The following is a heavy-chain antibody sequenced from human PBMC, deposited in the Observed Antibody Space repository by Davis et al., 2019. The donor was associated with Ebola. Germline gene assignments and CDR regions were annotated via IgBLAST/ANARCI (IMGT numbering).Heavy chain of an antibody. CDR2: INPNSGGT. Sequence: ASVKVSCKASGYTFTGNYIQWVRQAPGQGLEWMGWINPNSGGTNYAQKFQGRVTMSRDTSTSTAYMEMSRLRSDDTAVYFCARGGITMMIVPRDYYYGLDVWGQGTTVTVSS. CDR3: ARGGITMMIVPRDYYYGLDV. CDR1: GYTFTGNY. D-gene: IGHD3-22*01. V-gene: IGHV1-2*02. J-gene: IGHJ6*02.